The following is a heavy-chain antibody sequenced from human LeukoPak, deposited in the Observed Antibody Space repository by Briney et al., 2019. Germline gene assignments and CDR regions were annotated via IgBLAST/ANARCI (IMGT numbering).Heavy chain of an antibody. V-gene: IGHV1-46*01. CDR3: AGAFFYDSAYYGPLGFDY. CDR1: GYTFTNYY. Sequence: ASVKVSCKASGYTFTNYYLHWVRQAPGQGLEWIGIINPGGDATTYAQRFQGRVTMTRDTSSSTVYMELSSLRSEDTAVDYCAGAFFYDSAYYGPLGFDYWGQGTLVTVSS. J-gene: IGHJ4*02. D-gene: IGHD3-22*01. CDR2: INPGGDAT.